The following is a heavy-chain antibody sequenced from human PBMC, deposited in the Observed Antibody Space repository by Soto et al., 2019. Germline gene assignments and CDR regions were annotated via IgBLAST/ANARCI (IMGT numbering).Heavy chain of an antibody. CDR3: ARAPNYYDSSGAYYYGMDV. CDR1: GFTFSSYD. J-gene: IGHJ6*02. D-gene: IGHD3-22*01. Sequence: GSLRLSCAASGFTFSSYDMHWVRQATGKGLEWVSAIGTAGDTYYPGSVKGRFTISRENAKNSLYLQMNSLRAGDTAVYYCARAPNYYDSSGAYYYGMDVWGQGTTVTVSS. V-gene: IGHV3-13*01. CDR2: IGTAGDT.